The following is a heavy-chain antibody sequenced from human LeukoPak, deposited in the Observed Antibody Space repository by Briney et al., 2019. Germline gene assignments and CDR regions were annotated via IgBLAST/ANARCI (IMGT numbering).Heavy chain of an antibody. V-gene: IGHV3-21*01. CDR1: GFTFSSYS. CDR3: ARGSDGWFAFDY. J-gene: IGHJ4*02. D-gene: IGHD6-19*01. CDR2: ISSSSSYI. Sequence: GGSLRLSCAASGFTFSSYSMSWARQAPGKGLEWVSCISSSSSYIYYADSVKGRFTISRDNSKHTLYLQMNSLRGDDTAVYYCARGSDGWFAFDYWGQGILVTVSS.